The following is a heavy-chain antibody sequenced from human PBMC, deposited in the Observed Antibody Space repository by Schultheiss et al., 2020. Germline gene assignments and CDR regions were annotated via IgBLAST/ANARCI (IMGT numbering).Heavy chain of an antibody. CDR2: IIPIFGTA. CDR3: VRGAAAVDY. CDR1: GGTFSSYA. Sequence: SVKVSCKASGGTFSSYAISWVRQAPGQGLEWMGGIIPIFGTANYAQKFQGRVTITADESTSTAYMELSSLRSDDTAVYYCVRGAAAVDYWGQGTLVTVSS. V-gene: IGHV1-69*13. J-gene: IGHJ4*02. D-gene: IGHD6-13*01.